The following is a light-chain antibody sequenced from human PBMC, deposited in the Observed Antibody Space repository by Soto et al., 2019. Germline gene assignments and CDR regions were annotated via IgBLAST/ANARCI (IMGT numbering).Light chain of an antibody. CDR1: QSVSSSY. CDR2: GAS. Sequence: LGIWASQSVSSSYLAWYQQKPGQAPRLLIYGASSRATGIPDRFSCSGSGTDDTGLLSRLACEAAVANYGRHYASALTVGGGTKVDIK. J-gene: IGKJ4*01. CDR3: RHYASALT. V-gene: IGKV3-20*01.